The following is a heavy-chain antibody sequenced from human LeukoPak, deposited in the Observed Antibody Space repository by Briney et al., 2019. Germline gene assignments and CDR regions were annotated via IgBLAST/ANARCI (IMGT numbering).Heavy chain of an antibody. CDR3: ATPLRGYCSSTSCYSFAFDI. D-gene: IGHD2-2*03. Sequence: GASVKVSCKASGYTFTSYGISWVRQAPGQGLEWMGWISAYNGNTNYAQKLQGRVTMTTDTSTSTAYMELRSLRSDDTAVYYCATPLRGYCSSTSCYSFAFDIWGQGTMVTVSS. V-gene: IGHV1-18*01. CDR1: GYTFTSYG. CDR2: ISAYNGNT. J-gene: IGHJ3*02.